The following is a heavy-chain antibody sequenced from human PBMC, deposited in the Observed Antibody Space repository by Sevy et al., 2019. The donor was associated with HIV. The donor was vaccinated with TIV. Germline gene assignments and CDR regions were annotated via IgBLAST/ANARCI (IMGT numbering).Heavy chain of an antibody. CDR3: ARDRRKYYDSSGSTLYYYYYGMDV. CDR1: GYTFTSYG. Sequence: ASVKVSCKASGYTFTSYGISWVRQAPGQGLEWMGWISAYNGNTNYAQKLQGRVTMTTDTSTSTAYMELRSLRSDDTAVYYCARDRRKYYDSSGSTLYYYYYGMDVWGQGTTVTVSS. CDR2: ISAYNGNT. D-gene: IGHD3-22*01. V-gene: IGHV1-18*01. J-gene: IGHJ6*02.